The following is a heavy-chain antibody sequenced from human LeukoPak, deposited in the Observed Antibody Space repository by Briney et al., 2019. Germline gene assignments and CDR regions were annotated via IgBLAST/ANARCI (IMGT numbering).Heavy chain of an antibody. D-gene: IGHD5-24*01. J-gene: IGHJ3*02. CDR2: ISYDGTNK. CDR3: AKGSSTARWVQLELDAFDI. CDR1: GLTFSRSA. V-gene: IGHV3-30*18. Sequence: GGSLRLSCAASGLTFSRSAMHWVRQAPGKGLEWVAVISYDGTNKYYEDSVKGRFTISRDSSKSTLYLQMNSLRAEDTAVYYCAKGSSTARWVQLELDAFDIWGQGTMVTVSS.